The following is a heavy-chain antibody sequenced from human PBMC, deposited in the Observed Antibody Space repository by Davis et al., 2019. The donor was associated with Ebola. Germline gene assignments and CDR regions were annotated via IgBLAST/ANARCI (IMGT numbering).Heavy chain of an antibody. J-gene: IGHJ3*02. D-gene: IGHD6-25*01. CDR3: ARHGSSSGDAFDI. CDR1: GGSISSYY. V-gene: IGHV4-59*08. Sequence: MPGGSLRLSCTVSGGSISSYYWSWIRQPPGKGLEWIGYIYYSGSTNYNPSLKSRVTISVDTSKNQFSLKLSSVTAADTAVYYCARHGSSSGDAFDIWGQGTTVTVSS. CDR2: IYYSGST.